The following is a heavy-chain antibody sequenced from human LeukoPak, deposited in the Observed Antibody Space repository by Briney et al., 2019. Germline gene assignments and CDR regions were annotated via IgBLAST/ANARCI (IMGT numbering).Heavy chain of an antibody. Sequence: GGSLRLSCVASGFIFSSYSVHWVPQAPGKGLEWVAVVSSDGSKKFYADSVKGRFSISRDNSKNTRYLQMNSLRTEDTAVYYCARDRAYSGNDATYFDCWGQGTLVTVSS. V-gene: IGHV3-30-3*01. CDR2: VSSDGSKK. J-gene: IGHJ4*02. CDR3: ARDRAYSGNDATYFDC. D-gene: IGHD5-12*01. CDR1: GFIFSSYS.